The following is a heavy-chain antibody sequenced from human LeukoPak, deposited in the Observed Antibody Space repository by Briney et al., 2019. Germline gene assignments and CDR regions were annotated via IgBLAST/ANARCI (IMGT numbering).Heavy chain of an antibody. CDR1: TDSFSSHY. D-gene: IGHD4-17*01. V-gene: IGHV4-59*11. CDR3: ARDGVKVTKGFDI. Sequence: PSETLSLTCAVSTDSFSSHYWTWIRQPPGKGLERIGYISYIGSTNYNPSLKSRVTISIDTSKNQFSLKLSSVTAAATAVYYCARDGVKVTKGFDILGQGKMVRGSS. J-gene: IGHJ3*02. CDR2: ISYIGST.